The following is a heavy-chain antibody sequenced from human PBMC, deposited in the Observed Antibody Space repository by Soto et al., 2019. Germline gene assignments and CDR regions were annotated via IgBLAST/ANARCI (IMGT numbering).Heavy chain of an antibody. J-gene: IGHJ4*02. CDR3: AKDARVDGYWDFDY. CDR2: IYGNGGGT. CDR1: GGSISSSSYY. Sequence: ETLSLTCTVSGGSISSSSYYWGWVRQAPGKGLEWVSGIYGNGGGTFYADSVKGRFTISRDNSKNTLYLQMNSLRAEDTAVYYCAKDARVDGYWDFDYWGQGTLVTVS. D-gene: IGHD5-12*01. V-gene: IGHV3-23*01.